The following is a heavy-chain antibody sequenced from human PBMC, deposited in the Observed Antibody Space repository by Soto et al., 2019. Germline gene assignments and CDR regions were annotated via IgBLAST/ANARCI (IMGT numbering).Heavy chain of an antibody. D-gene: IGHD3-16*01. CDR3: AKDLMGVELFDY. J-gene: IGHJ4*02. CDR2: ISGSGGST. CDR1: GFTFSSYA. Sequence: QAGGSLRLSCAASGFTFSSYAMSWVRQAPGKGLEWVSAISGSGGSTYYADSVKGRFTISRDNSKNTLYLQMNSLRAEDTAVYYCAKDLMGVELFDYWGQGTLVTVSS. V-gene: IGHV3-23*01.